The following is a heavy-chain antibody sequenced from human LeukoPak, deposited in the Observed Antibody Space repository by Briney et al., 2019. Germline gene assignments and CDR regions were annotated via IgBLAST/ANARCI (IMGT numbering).Heavy chain of an antibody. CDR3: AKDQGYSGYDSVNWFDP. CDR2: ISSSSTYI. D-gene: IGHD5-12*01. V-gene: IGHV3-21*05. J-gene: IGHJ5*02. Sequence: GGSLRLSCAASGFTFSSYSMNWVRQAPGKGLEWVSYISSSSTYIYYADSVTGRFTISRDNAKNSLYLQMNSLRAEDTAVYYCAKDQGYSGYDSVNWFDPWGQGTLVTVSS. CDR1: GFTFSSYS.